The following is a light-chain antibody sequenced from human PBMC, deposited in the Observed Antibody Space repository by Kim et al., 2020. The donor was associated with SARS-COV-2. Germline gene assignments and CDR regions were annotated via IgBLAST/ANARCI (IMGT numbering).Light chain of an antibody. CDR3: QAWDYTTL. V-gene: IGLV3-1*01. J-gene: IGLJ2*01. CDR1: KLENKY. Sequence: SYELTQPPSVSVSPGQTASITCSGDKLENKYAYGYQQKPGQSPVLVIYQNTKRPSGIPERFSGSNSGNTATLTISGTQAMDEADYYCQAWDYTTLSGGGTQLTVL. CDR2: QNT.